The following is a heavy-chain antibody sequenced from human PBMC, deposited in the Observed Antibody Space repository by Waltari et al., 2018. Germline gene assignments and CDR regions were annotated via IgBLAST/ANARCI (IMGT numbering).Heavy chain of an antibody. D-gene: IGHD1-1*01. CDR1: GGSISSGSYY. V-gene: IGHV4-61*09. CDR2: IYTSGST. Sequence: QVQLQESGPGLVKPSQTLSLTCTVSGGSISSGSYYWSWIRQPAGKGLEWIGYIYTSGSTNYHPSRKSRVTISVDTSKNQFSLKLSSVTAADTAVYYCARGKRGSDYWGQGTLVTVSS. CDR3: ARGKRGSDY. J-gene: IGHJ4*02.